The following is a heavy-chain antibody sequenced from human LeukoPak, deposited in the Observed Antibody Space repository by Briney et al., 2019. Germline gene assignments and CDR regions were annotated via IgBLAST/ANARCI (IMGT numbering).Heavy chain of an antibody. J-gene: IGHJ6*03. CDR3: ARHIRQLAHLYYYYYYMDV. V-gene: IGHV4-59*08. Sequence: SETLSLTCTVSGGSISSYYWSWIRQPPGKGLEWIGYIYYSGSTYYNPSLKSRVTISVDTSKNQFSLKLSSVTAADTAVYYCARHIRQLAHLYYYYYYMDVWGKGTTVTVSS. CDR2: IYYSGST. CDR1: GGSISSYY. D-gene: IGHD6-6*01.